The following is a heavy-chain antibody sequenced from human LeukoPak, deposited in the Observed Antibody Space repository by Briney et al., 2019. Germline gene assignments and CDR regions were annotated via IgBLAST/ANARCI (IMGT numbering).Heavy chain of an antibody. J-gene: IGHJ4*02. CDR1: GYNFTNCW. Sequence: GESLKISCKGSGYNFTNCWISWVRQMPGKGLEWMGTIDPSDSYNNYSPSFQGHVTISADKSISTAYLQSSSLKASDTAMYYCARAYSRSRFDYWGQGTLVTVSS. D-gene: IGHD6-6*01. CDR3: ARAYSRSRFDY. V-gene: IGHV5-10-1*01. CDR2: IDPSDSYN.